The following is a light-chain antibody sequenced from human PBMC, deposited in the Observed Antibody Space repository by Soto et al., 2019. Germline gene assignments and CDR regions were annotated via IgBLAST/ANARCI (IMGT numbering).Light chain of an antibody. Sequence: EIVLTQSPGTLSLSPGERATLSCRASQSVSSSYLAWYQQKPGQAPRLLIYGASSRATGIPDRFSGSGSGTDFTLTISRLELEDFAVYYCQQYSSSRPWTFGQGTKVDIK. CDR1: QSVSSSY. V-gene: IGKV3-20*01. J-gene: IGKJ1*01. CDR2: GAS. CDR3: QQYSSSRPWT.